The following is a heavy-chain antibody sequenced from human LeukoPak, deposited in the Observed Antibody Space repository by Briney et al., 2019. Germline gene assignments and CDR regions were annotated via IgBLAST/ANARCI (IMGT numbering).Heavy chain of an antibody. V-gene: IGHV4-31*03. J-gene: IGHJ4*02. Sequence: SQTLSLTCTVSGGSISSGGYYWSWIRQHPGKGLEWIGYIYYSGSTYYNPSLKSRVTISVDTSKNQFSLKLSSVTAADTAVYYCARVRSTRTTVTTFTTYYFDYWGQGTLVTVSS. CDR3: ARVRSTRTTVTTFTTYYFDY. CDR2: IYYSGST. CDR1: GGSISSGGYY. D-gene: IGHD4-11*01.